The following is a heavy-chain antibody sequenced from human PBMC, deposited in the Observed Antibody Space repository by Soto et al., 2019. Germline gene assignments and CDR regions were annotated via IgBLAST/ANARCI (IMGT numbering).Heavy chain of an antibody. Sequence: GGSLRLSCAASGFTFSSYAMSWVRQAPGKGLEWVSAISGSGGSTYYADSVKGRFTISRDNSKNTLYLQMNSLRAEDTAVYYCAKGRGKGSSWHTHLVLNSPYDYWGQGTLVTVSS. D-gene: IGHD6-13*01. V-gene: IGHV3-23*01. J-gene: IGHJ4*02. CDR1: GFTFSSYA. CDR2: ISGSGGST. CDR3: AKGRGKGSSWHTHLVLNSPYDY.